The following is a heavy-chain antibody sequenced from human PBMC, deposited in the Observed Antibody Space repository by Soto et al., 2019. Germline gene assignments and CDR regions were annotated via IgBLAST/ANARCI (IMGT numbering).Heavy chain of an antibody. Sequence: QVQLVDSGGGVVQPGGSLRLSCAASGFTFTSFAMHWVRQAPGKGLQWVAFISYDGTNNYYADSVKGRFTISSDNSRNTLSLQMNSLRPDDSAVYYCAKALGSLEYSTLPSLCDSWGQGTLVTVSS. CDR3: AKALGSLEYSTLPSLCDS. CDR2: ISYDGTNN. CDR1: GFTFTSFA. D-gene: IGHD6-6*01. J-gene: IGHJ4*02. V-gene: IGHV3-30*18.